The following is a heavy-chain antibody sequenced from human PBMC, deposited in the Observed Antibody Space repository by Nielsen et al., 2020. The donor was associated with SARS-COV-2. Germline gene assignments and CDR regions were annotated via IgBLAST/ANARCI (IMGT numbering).Heavy chain of an antibody. D-gene: IGHD6-19*01. Sequence: VREAPGKGLQWMAIISYDGTEHYADSVKGRFTISRDNSKNTLYLQMNSLRAEDTAVYYCASTIAVAGTNWFDPWGQGTLVTVSS. CDR2: ISYDGTE. CDR3: ASTIAVAGTNWFDP. J-gene: IGHJ5*02. V-gene: IGHV3-30*04.